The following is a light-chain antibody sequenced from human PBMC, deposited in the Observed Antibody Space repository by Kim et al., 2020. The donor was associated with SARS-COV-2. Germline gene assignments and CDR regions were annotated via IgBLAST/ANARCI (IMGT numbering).Light chain of an antibody. CDR1: SRDVGGYNY. Sequence: GQSVTISCTGTSRDVGGYNYVSWYQQHPGKAPKLIIYEVTKRPSGVPDRFSGSKSGNTASLTVSGLQAEDEADYYCSSYAGSNNVPFGGGTQLTVL. CDR2: EVT. J-gene: IGLJ2*01. V-gene: IGLV2-8*01. CDR3: SSYAGSNNVP.